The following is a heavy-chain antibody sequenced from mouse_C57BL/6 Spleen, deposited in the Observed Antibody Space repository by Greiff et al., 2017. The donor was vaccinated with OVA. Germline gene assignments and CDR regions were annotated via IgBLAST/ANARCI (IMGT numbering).Heavy chain of an antibody. V-gene: IGHV1-50*01. J-gene: IGHJ2*01. Sequence: QVQLQQPGAELVKPGASVKLSCKASGYTFTSYWMQWVKQRPGQGLEWIGEIAPSDSYTTFNQKFTGTATLTVDTSSSTAYMQRSSLTTEDSAVYYCARFHTDYYFDYWGQGTTLTVSS. D-gene: IGHD1-1*01. CDR2: IAPSDSYT. CDR3: ARFHTDYYFDY. CDR1: GYTFTSYW.